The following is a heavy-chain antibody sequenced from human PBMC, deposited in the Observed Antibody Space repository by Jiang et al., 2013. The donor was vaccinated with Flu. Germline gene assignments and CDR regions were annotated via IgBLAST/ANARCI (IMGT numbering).Heavy chain of an antibody. CDR1: AFSFSTYD. Sequence: QLVESGGGLVQPGGSLRLSCVASAFSFSTYDMNWVRQAPGKGLEWVSSISGSSNYIYSADSVKGRFTISRDNAKNSLYLQMNSLRAEDTAVYYCARAVGVGVQGLRNLDLWGRGTLVTVSS. V-gene: IGHV3-21*01. D-gene: IGHD1-14*01. CDR3: ARAVGVGVQGLRNLDL. J-gene: IGHJ2*01. CDR2: ISGSSNYI.